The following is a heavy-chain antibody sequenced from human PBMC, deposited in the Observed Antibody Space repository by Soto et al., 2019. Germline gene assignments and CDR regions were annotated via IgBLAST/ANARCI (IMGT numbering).Heavy chain of an antibody. CDR1: GYTFTSYD. CDR2: MNPNSGNT. D-gene: IGHD6-6*01. Sequence: ASVKVSCKASGYTFTSYDINWVRQATGQGLEWMGWMNPNSGNTGYAQKFQGRVTMTRNTSISTAYMELSSLRSEDTAVYYCARGIAARPVFILSVTSDYYYMDVWGKGTTVTVS. CDR3: ARGIAARPVFILSVTSDYYYMDV. J-gene: IGHJ6*03. V-gene: IGHV1-8*01.